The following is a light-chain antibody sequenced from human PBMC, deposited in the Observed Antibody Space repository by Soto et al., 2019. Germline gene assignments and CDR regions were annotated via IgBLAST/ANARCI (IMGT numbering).Light chain of an antibody. CDR3: STWDDRLTGWV. V-gene: IGLV1-44*01. J-gene: IGLJ3*02. Sequence: QSVLTQPPSASGTPGQRVIISCSGSRSNIQSNTVNWYQQLPGTAPKLLIHSDNMRPSGVPDRFSGSKSGTSASLAISGLQSEDEADYSCSTWDDRLTGWVFGGGTKLTVL. CDR2: SDN. CDR1: RSNIQSNT.